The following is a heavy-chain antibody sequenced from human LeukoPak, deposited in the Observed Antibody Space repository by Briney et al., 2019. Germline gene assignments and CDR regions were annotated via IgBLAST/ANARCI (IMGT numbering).Heavy chain of an antibody. CDR1: GFTFSDYY. Sequence: AGGSLRLSCAASGFTFSDYYMSWIRQAPGKGLEWVSYISSSRSSIDYADSVKGRFTISRDNVKDSLYLQVNSLRAEDTAVYYCARHYGSGAYHFYGMDVWGQGTTVTVSS. D-gene: IGHD3-10*01. V-gene: IGHV3-11*01. CDR2: ISSSRSSI. CDR3: ARHYGSGAYHFYGMDV. J-gene: IGHJ6*02.